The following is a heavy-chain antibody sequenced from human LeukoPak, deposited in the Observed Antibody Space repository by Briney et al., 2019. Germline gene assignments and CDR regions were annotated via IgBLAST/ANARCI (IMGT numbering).Heavy chain of an antibody. Sequence: GGSLRLSCGASGFTFSYYSMNWVRQAPGKGLAWVASITSAGGYTYYADSVKGRFTISRDNAQNSLFLQMNSLRAEDTAVYFCATSGGFVLPNAITGNWYMDVWGRGTSVTVSS. D-gene: IGHD2-2*01. CDR3: ATSGGFVLPNAITGNWYMDV. J-gene: IGHJ6*03. CDR2: ITSAGGYT. CDR1: GFTFSYYS. V-gene: IGHV3-21*01.